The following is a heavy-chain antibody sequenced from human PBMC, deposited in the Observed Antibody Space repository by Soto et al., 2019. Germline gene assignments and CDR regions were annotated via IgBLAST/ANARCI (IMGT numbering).Heavy chain of an antibody. Sequence: ASVKVSCKASGGTFSSYTISWVRQAPGQGLEWMGRIIPILGIANYAQKFQGRVTITADKSTSTAYMELSSLRSEDTAVYYCEWFGEPSSYYFDYWGQGTLVTVSS. CDR1: GGTFSSYT. CDR3: EWFGEPSSYYFDY. D-gene: IGHD3-10*01. CDR2: IIPILGIA. J-gene: IGHJ4*02. V-gene: IGHV1-69*02.